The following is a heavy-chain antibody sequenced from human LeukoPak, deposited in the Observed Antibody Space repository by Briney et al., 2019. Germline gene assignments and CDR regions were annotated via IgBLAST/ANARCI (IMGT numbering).Heavy chain of an antibody. J-gene: IGHJ4*02. CDR2: INTDGTST. CDR3: ARARYSYTGIIDY. Sequence: PWGSVILYCAASGFTFSDYWMHWVRQAPGKGLVWVSRINTDGTSTKYADSVKGRFTISRDNARNTVYLQMNSLRAEDTAVYYCARARYSYTGIIDYWGQGTLVTVSS. CDR1: GFTFSDYW. V-gene: IGHV3-74*01. D-gene: IGHD5-18*01.